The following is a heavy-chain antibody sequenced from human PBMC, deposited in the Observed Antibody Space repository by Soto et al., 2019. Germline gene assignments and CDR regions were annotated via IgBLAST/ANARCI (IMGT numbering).Heavy chain of an antibody. J-gene: IGHJ6*02. CDR2: ISDDGSNK. V-gene: IGHV3-30*18. D-gene: IGHD6-19*01. CDR1: GFTFSSYG. Sequence: QVQLVESGGGVVQPGRSLRLSCAASGFTFSSYGMHWVRQAPGKGLEWVAVISDDGSNKYYADSVKGRFTISRDNSKNTLYLQMNSLRAEDTAVYYCAKDRGWLAERYYYGMDVWGQGTTVTVSS. CDR3: AKDRGWLAERYYYGMDV.